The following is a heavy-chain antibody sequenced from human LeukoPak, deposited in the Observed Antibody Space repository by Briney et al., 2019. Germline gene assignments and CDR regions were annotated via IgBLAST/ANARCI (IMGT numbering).Heavy chain of an antibody. V-gene: IGHV3-23*01. D-gene: IGHD3-10*01. CDR2: ISGSGGNT. CDR3: AKEFYYGSGNYYPTFDY. Sequence: GGSLRLSCAASGVTFTTYAMSWVRQAPGKGLEWVSLISGSGGNTYYADSVKGRFTISRDNSKNTLYLQMNSLRAEDTAVYYCAKEFYYGSGNYYPTFDYWGQGTLVTVSS. CDR1: GVTFTTYA. J-gene: IGHJ4*02.